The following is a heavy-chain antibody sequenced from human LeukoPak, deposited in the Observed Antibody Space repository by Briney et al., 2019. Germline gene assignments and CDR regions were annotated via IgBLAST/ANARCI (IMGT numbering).Heavy chain of an antibody. CDR3: ARVMAARREDLNWFDP. Sequence: SETLSLTCTVSGGSISSSGSYWSWIRQPPGKGLEWIGSIYYSGNTYNPSLKSRVTISVDSSKNQFSLNLTSVSAADTAAYYCARVMAARREDLNWFDPWGQGTLVTVSS. V-gene: IGHV4-39*07. D-gene: IGHD6-6*01. CDR1: GGSISSSGSY. CDR2: IYYSGNT. J-gene: IGHJ5*02.